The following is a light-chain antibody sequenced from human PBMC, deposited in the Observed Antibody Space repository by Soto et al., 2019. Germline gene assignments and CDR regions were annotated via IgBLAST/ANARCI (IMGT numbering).Light chain of an antibody. Sequence: EILLTQSPGTLSLSPGQISSLSCRSSQSLTSTYLAWYQQRPGQAPRLLIYGASSRATGIPDRFSGSGSGTDFTLTISRLEPEDFAVYYCQQYGSSPRTFGQGTKVDIK. V-gene: IGKV3-20*01. J-gene: IGKJ1*01. CDR3: QQYGSSPRT. CDR1: QSLTSTY. CDR2: GAS.